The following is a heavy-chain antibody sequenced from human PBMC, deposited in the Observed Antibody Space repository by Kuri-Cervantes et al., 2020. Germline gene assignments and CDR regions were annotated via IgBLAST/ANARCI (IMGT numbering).Heavy chain of an antibody. CDR1: GESFNGISGYY. D-gene: IGHD3-16*02. CDR2: INYRGST. CDR3: AIYRIGAGGRGY. J-gene: IGHJ4*02. V-gene: IGHV4-34*01. Sequence: SETLSLTCAVYGESFNGISGYYLNWIRQSPGKGLEWIGEINYRGSTDYNPSLKSRVTLSVDTSKNQFSLKLSSVTAADTAVYYCAIYRIGAGGRGYWGQGSLVTVSS.